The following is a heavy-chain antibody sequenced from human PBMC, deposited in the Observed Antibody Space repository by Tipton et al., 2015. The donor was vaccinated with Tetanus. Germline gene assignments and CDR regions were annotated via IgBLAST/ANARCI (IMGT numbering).Heavy chain of an antibody. Sequence: AVSGFTFSSYSMNWVRQAPGKGLEWVSGISWNSGSIGYADSVKGRFTISRDNAKNSLYLQMNSLRAEDTALYYCAKDTGVTPHYGMDVWGQGTTVTVSS. J-gene: IGHJ6*02. CDR2: ISWNSGSI. D-gene: IGHD2-21*02. CDR1: GFTFSSYS. V-gene: IGHV3-9*01. CDR3: AKDTGVTPHYGMDV.